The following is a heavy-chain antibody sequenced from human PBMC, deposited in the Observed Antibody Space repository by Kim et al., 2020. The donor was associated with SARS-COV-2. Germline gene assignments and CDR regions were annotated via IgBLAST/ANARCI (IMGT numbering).Heavy chain of an antibody. J-gene: IGHJ4*02. Sequence: YAQKGKGRVTMTTDTSTNTAYMELWSLRSDDTAMYYCARGAYGDVSFDYWGQGTLVTVSS. CDR3: ARGAYGDVSFDY. D-gene: IGHD4-17*01. V-gene: IGHV1-18*01.